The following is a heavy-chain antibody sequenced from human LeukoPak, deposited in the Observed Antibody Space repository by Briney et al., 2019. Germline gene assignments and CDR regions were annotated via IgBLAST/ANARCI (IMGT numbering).Heavy chain of an antibody. CDR3: ARGRGYSGYDTYYYYYMDV. D-gene: IGHD5-12*01. V-gene: IGHV1-8*01. CDR1: GYAFTSSD. CDR2: MNPNSGNT. J-gene: IGHJ6*03. Sequence: ASVKVSCKASGYAFTSSDINWVRQATGQGLEWMGWMNPNSGNTGYAQKFQGRVTMTRNTSISTAYMELSSLRSENTAVYYCARGRGYSGYDTYYYYYMDVWGKGTTVTISS.